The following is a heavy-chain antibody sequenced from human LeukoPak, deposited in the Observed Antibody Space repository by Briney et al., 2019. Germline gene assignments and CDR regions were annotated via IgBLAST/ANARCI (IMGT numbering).Heavy chain of an antibody. CDR3: AKDAKSSGWGGTDDY. CDR1: GFTFISYG. Sequence: GGPLRLSWPASGFTFISYGRHWFRKAPGKGREGLAVISYDGSNKYYADSVKGRFTISRDNSKNTLYLQMNSLRAEDTAVYYCAKDAKSSGWGGTDDYWGQGTLVTVSS. J-gene: IGHJ4*02. CDR2: ISYDGSNK. V-gene: IGHV3-30*18. D-gene: IGHD6-19*01.